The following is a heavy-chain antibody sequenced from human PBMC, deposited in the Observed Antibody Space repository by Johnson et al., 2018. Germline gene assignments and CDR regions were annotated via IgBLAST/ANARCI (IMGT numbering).Heavy chain of an antibody. CDR1: GYSFTSYW. J-gene: IGHJ3*02. CDR3: SRHCLGSGYPDAFDI. V-gene: IGHV5-51*01. Sequence: EVQLVESGAEVKKXGESLKISCKGSGYSFTSYWIGWVRQMPGKGLEWMGIIYPGDSDTRYSPSFQCQVPISADKSISTAYLPLSSLKASDTPMYYWSRHCLGSGYPDAFDIWGQGTMVTVSS. CDR2: IYPGDSDT. D-gene: IGHD5-12*01.